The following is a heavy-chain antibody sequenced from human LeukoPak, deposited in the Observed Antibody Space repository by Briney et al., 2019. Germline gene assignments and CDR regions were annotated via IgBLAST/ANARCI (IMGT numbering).Heavy chain of an antibody. Sequence: ASVKVSCKASGYTFTSYYMHWVRQAPGQGLEWMGIINPSGGSTSYAQKFQGRVTMTRDTSTSTVYMELSSLRSEDTAVYYCARDPGLTSGYVAYMDVWGKGTTVTDSS. CDR1: GYTFTSYY. V-gene: IGHV1-46*01. CDR2: INPSGGST. CDR3: ARDPGLTSGYVAYMDV. J-gene: IGHJ6*03. D-gene: IGHD3-3*01.